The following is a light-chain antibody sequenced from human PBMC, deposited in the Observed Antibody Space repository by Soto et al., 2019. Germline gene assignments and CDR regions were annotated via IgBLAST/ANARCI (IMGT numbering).Light chain of an antibody. J-gene: IGLJ1*01. CDR1: SSDVGGNKY. CDR3: SAFTGTTYV. CDR2: DVS. V-gene: IGLV2-14*03. Sequence: QSVLTQPASVSGSPGQSLTISCTGTSSDVGGNKYVSWYQHYPGKAPKLMICDVSNRPSGVSNRFSGSKSGNTASLTISGLQAEDEADYYCSAFTGTTYVFGTGTKVTVL.